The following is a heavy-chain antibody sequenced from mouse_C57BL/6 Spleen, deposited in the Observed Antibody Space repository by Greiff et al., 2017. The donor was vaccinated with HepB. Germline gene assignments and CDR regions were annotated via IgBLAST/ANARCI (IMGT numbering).Heavy chain of an antibody. CDR3: ARDDYGTLSFDY. CDR1: GYSITSGYY. V-gene: IGHV3-6*01. J-gene: IGHJ2*01. CDR2: ISYDGSN. Sequence: EVQLQESGPGLMKPSQSLSLTCSVTGYSITSGYYWNWIRQFPGNKLEWMGYISYDGSNNYNPSLKNRISITSDTSKNQFFLKLNSVTTEDTATYYCARDDYGTLSFDYWGQGTTLTVSS. D-gene: IGHD2-1*01.